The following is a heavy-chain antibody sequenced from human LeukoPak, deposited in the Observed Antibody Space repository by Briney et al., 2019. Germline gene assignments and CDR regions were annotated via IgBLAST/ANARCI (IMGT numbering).Heavy chain of an antibody. D-gene: IGHD5-12*01. V-gene: IGHV3-33*08. CDR2: IWYDGSNK. Sequence: GGSLRLSCAASGFTFRSYAMNWVRQAPGKGLEWVAVIWYDGSNKYYVDSVKGRFTISRDNSKNTLYLQMNSLRAEDTAVYYCARGGSGYDFDFWGQGTLVTVSS. J-gene: IGHJ4*02. CDR3: ARGGSGYDFDF. CDR1: GFTFRSYA.